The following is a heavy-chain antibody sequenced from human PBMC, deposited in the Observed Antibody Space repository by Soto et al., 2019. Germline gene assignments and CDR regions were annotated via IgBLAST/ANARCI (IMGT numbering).Heavy chain of an antibody. V-gene: IGHV3-30*18. CDR2: ISYDGSNK. Sequence: SLRLSCAASGFTFSSYGMHWVRQAPGKGLEWVAVISYDGSNKYYADSVKGRFTISRDNSKNTLYLQMNSLRAEDTAVYYCAKDFYYDSSGYYGHDAFDIWGQGT. J-gene: IGHJ3*02. CDR3: AKDFYYDSSGYYGHDAFDI. D-gene: IGHD3-22*01. CDR1: GFTFSSYG.